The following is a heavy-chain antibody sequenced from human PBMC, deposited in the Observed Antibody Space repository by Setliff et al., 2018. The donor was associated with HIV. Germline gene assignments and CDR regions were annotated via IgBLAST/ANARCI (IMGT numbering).Heavy chain of an antibody. CDR1: GGSFSGYY. CDR3: ARVPNYYDSSGYYDS. Sequence: PSETLSLTCAVYGGSFSGYYWSWIRQPPGKGLEWIGEINHSGSTNYNPSLKSRVTISVDTSKNQFSLRLSSVTAADTAVYYCARVPNYYDSSGYYDSWGQGTLVTVSS. J-gene: IGHJ5*01. V-gene: IGHV4-34*01. D-gene: IGHD3-22*01. CDR2: INHSGST.